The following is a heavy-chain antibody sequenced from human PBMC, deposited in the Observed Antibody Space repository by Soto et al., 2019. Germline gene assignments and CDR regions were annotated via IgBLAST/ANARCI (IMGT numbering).Heavy chain of an antibody. CDR2: INPNSGGT. Sequence: ASVKVSCKASGYTFTGYYMHWVRQAPGQGLEWMGWINPNSGGTNYAQKLQGRVTMTRDTPISTAYMELSRLRSDDTAVYYCARAITIFGVVINAFDIWGQGTMVTVSS. V-gene: IGHV1-2*02. CDR1: GYTFTGYY. D-gene: IGHD3-3*01. CDR3: ARAITIFGVVINAFDI. J-gene: IGHJ3*02.